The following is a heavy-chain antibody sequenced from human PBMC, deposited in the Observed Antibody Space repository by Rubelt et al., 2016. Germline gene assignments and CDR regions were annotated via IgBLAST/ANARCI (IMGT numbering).Heavy chain of an antibody. CDR2: IYYSGST. CDR1: GGSISGYY. Sequence: QVHLQQWGAGLLKPSETLSLTCAVYGGSISGYYWSWIRQPPGKGLEWIGYIYYSGSTNYNPSLKSRVTISVDTSKNQFTLKLRCVTAADTAVDYCARPADGVLGDYYDSSAYLIWGLGTRVGVSS. V-gene: IGHV4-34*01. J-gene: IGHJ4*02. D-gene: IGHD3-22*01. CDR3: ARPADGVLGDYYDSSAYLI.